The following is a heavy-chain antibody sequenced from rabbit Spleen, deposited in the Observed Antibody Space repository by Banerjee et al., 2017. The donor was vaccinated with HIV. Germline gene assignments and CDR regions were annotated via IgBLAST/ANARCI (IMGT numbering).Heavy chain of an antibody. CDR1: GFSFSSGYD. V-gene: IGHV1S45*01. J-gene: IGHJ4*01. D-gene: IGHD1-1*01. CDR3: ARDNGSGDYIDVYFYL. CDR2: INIVTGKS. Sequence: QEQLVESGGGLVKPGASLTLTCKASGFSFSSGYDMCWVRQAPGKGLEWIACINIVTGKSVYASWAKGRFTMSRTSSTTVTLQMTSLTAADTATYFCARDNGSGDYIDVYFYLWGPGTLVTVS.